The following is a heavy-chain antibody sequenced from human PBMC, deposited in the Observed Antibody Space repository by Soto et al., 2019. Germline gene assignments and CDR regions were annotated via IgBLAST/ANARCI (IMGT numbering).Heavy chain of an antibody. CDR1: GGSIRSGGYY. J-gene: IGHJ3*02. Sequence: PSETLSLTCTVSGGSIRSGGYYWSWIRQHPGKGLECIGYIYNSGSTYYNPSLKSRVTISGDTSKNQFSLRLYSVTAADTAVYYCARGDYDSSGYYYVYPFDIWVQGTMVT. V-gene: IGHV4-31*03. CDR2: IYNSGST. D-gene: IGHD3-22*01. CDR3: ARGDYDSSGYYYVYPFDI.